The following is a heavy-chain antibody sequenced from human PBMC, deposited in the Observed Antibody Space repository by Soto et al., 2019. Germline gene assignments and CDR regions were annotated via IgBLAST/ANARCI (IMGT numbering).Heavy chain of an antibody. CDR2: IIDSGGST. J-gene: IGHJ6*02. D-gene: IGHD3-10*01. Sequence: GGSLRLSCAASGFTFSSCAMGWVRQAPGKGLEWVSDIIDSGGSTYYADSVKGRFTISRDTSTSTVYMELRSLRSDDTAVYYCARDQSFDRSYYYGIDVWGQGTTVTVSS. V-gene: IGHV3-23*01. CDR1: GFTFSSCA. CDR3: ARDQSFDRSYYYGIDV.